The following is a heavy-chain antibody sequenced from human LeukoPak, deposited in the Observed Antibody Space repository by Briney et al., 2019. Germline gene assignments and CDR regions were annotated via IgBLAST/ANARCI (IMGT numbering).Heavy chain of an antibody. Sequence: GGSLRLSCAASGFTFSSYWMHWVRQAPGKGLVWVSRINSDGSSTSYADSVKGRFTISRDNSKNTLYLQMNSLRAEDTAVYYCARLGYCSSTSCYSRPGQDWGQGTLVTVSS. CDR1: GFTFSSYW. CDR2: INSDGSST. V-gene: IGHV3-74*01. D-gene: IGHD2-2*02. CDR3: ARLGYCSSTSCYSRPGQD. J-gene: IGHJ4*02.